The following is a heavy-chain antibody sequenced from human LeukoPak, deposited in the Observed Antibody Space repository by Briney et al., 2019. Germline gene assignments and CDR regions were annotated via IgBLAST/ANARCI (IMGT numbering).Heavy chain of an antibody. J-gene: IGHJ4*02. CDR2: ISAYNGNT. D-gene: IGHD5-18*01. CDR3: ARVEEDTAMVTSPDY. Sequence: ASVKVSCKASGYTFTSYGISWVRQAPGQGLEWMGWISAYNGNTNYAQKLQGRVTITTDTSTSTAYMELRSLRSDDTAVYYCARVEEDTAMVTSPDYWGQGTLVTVSS. CDR1: GYTFTSYG. V-gene: IGHV1-18*01.